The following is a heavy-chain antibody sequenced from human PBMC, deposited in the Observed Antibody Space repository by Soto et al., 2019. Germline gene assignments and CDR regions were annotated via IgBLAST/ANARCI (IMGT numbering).Heavy chain of an antibody. CDR1: GFTFSSYA. V-gene: IGHV3-23*01. D-gene: IGHD6-13*01. CDR2: ISASGGNA. CDR3: AKGGYSSSWYPAGMDV. J-gene: IGHJ6*02. Sequence: EVQLLESGGGLVQPGGSLRLSCAASGFTFSSYAMSWVRQAPGKGLEWVSGISASGGNAYYADSVKGRFTISRDNSKNTLYLQMNSLRAEDTAVYYCAKGGYSSSWYPAGMDVWGQGTTVTVSS.